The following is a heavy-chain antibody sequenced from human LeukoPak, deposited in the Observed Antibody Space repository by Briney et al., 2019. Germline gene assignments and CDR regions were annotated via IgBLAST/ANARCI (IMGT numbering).Heavy chain of an antibody. J-gene: IGHJ3*02. CDR3: ARDRMGRVQLWYYTGNYDAFDI. CDR2: ISAYNGNT. D-gene: IGHD5-18*01. CDR1: GYTFTSYG. Sequence: GASVKVSCKASGYTFTSYGISWVRQAPGQGLEWMGWISAYNGNTNYAQKLQGRVTMTTDTSTSTAYMELRSLRSDDTAVYYCARDRMGRVQLWYYTGNYDAFDIWSQGTMVTVSS. V-gene: IGHV1-18*01.